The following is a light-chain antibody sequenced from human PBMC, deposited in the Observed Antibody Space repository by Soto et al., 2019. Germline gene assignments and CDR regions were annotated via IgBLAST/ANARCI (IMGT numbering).Light chain of an antibody. V-gene: IGKV1-5*01. J-gene: IGKJ3*01. CDR1: QSTSSW. CDR2: DAS. CDR3: QHHGFT. Sequence: DIQMTQSPSTLSASVGDRVTITCRASQSTSSWLAWYQQKPGKAPKLLIYDASSLESGVPSRFSGSGSGTEFTLTISSLQPDDFATYYCQHHGFTFGPGTKVDIK.